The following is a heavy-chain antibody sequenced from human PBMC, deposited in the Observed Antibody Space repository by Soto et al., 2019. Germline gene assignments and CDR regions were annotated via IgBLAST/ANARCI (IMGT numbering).Heavy chain of an antibody. J-gene: IGHJ5*02. CDR3: AKNSSSDWLNP. V-gene: IGHV1-18*01. CDR1: GYIFSNYG. D-gene: IGHD6-13*01. CDR2: ISIYVSYS. Sequence: VQLVQSGAELKMPGASVKVSCKTSGYIFSNYGLTWVRQAPGQGLEWMGWISIYVSYSHSSPRVHGRLIMTTDTSTSTAFVEVRNLRIDDTDVYFCAKNSSSDWLNPWGQGTLTTVTS.